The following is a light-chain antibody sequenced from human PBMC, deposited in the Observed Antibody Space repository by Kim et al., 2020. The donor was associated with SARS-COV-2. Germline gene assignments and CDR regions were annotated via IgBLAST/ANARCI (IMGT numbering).Light chain of an antibody. J-gene: IGLJ3*02. Sequence: GQSITIYSPSTRGDVGVSKNVSWYQRHPGKAPTLLIYDVATRPSGVSNRFSGSKSGNTASLTISGLQAEDEADYYCSSYASSSTRVFGGGTQLTVL. V-gene: IGLV2-14*03. CDR2: DVA. CDR3: SSYASSSTRV. CDR1: RGDVGVSKN.